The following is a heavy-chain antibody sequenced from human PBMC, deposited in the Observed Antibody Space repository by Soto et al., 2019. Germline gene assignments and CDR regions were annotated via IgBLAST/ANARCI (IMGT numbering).Heavy chain of an antibody. D-gene: IGHD3-10*01. CDR1: GYTFRRYG. Sequence: QVQLVQSGAEVKKPGASVTVSCKTSGYTFRRYGISWVRQAPGQGLEWRGWTSPYNGQTNYAQKFQGRVTMTTDKSTTTAYMEPSSLRYADTAVYYCTRFGYYGSGASDDWGQGTLVTVSS. J-gene: IGHJ4*02. CDR3: TRFGYYGSGASDD. CDR2: TSPYNGQT. V-gene: IGHV1-18*01.